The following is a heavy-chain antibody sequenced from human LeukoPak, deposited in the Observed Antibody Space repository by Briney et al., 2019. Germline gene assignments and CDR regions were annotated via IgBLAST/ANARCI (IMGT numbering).Heavy chain of an antibody. CDR1: GGSISSGSYY. J-gene: IGHJ4*02. Sequence: SQTLSLTXTVSGGSISSGSYYWSCIRQPAGKGLEWIGRIYTSGSTNYNPSLKSRVTISVDTSKDQFSLKLSSVTAADTAVYYCARTVRYDFWSGYLDDYWGQGTLVTVSS. V-gene: IGHV4-61*02. CDR2: IYTSGST. D-gene: IGHD3-3*01. CDR3: ARTVRYDFWSGYLDDY.